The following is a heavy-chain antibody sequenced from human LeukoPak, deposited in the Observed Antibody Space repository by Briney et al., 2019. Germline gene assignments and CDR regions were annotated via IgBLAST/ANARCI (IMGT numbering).Heavy chain of an antibody. J-gene: IGHJ5*02. V-gene: IGHV1-3*01. CDR3: ARDGSSGSYNWFDP. Sequence: ASVKVSCKASGYTFTNFVIHWVRQAPGQRLEWMGWINAGNGNTKYSQKLQGRVTFIRDTSASTVYMELTSLRSEDTAVYYCARDGSSGSYNWFDPWGQGTLVTVYS. CDR1: GYTFTNFV. D-gene: IGHD3-22*01. CDR2: INAGNGNT.